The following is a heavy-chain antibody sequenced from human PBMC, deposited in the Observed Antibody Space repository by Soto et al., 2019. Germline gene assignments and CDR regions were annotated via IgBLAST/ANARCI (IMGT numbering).Heavy chain of an antibody. CDR2: ISGSGTST. CDR3: ASPAVPDRHEFDY. D-gene: IGHD6-19*01. CDR1: GFTLCSHG. Sequence: GGSLRLSCVASGFTLCSHGLNWIRQSPGKGLEWLSYISGSGTSTYYADSVKGRFTISRDNAKNSLYLQMNSLRDEDTALYYCASPAVPDRHEFDYWGQGTLVTVSS. V-gene: IGHV3-48*02. J-gene: IGHJ4*02.